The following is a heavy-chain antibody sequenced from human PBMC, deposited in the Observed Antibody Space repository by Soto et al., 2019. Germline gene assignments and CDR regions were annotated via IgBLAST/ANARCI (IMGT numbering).Heavy chain of an antibody. CDR1: GGSINSYY. CDR3: ARGPGGFGDFSLDY. Sequence: QVQLQESGPGLVKPSETLSLTCTVSGGSINSYYWSWIRQPAGKGLEWIGRIYSGGSTNYNPSLKSRLTVSVDTSMNQFSLKLTSVTAADTAVYYCARGPGGFGDFSLDYWGQGTLVTVSS. V-gene: IGHV4-4*07. CDR2: IYSGGST. J-gene: IGHJ4*02. D-gene: IGHD3-10*01.